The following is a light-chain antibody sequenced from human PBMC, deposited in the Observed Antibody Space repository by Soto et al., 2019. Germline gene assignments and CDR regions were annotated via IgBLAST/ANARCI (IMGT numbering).Light chain of an antibody. J-gene: IGKJ5*01. CDR2: DAS. CDR3: QQYGSSPLIS. Sequence: IVLTQSPGTLSLSPGDRATLSCRASQSVSSNLAWYQQKPGQAPRLLIYDASNRATGIPDRFSGSGSGRDFTLTISGLEPEDFAVYYCQQYGSSPLISFGQGTRLEN. CDR1: QSVSSN. V-gene: IGKV3-20*01.